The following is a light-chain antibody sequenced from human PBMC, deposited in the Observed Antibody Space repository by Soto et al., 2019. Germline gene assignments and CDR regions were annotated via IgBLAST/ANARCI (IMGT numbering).Light chain of an antibody. V-gene: IGLV1-51*01. Sequence: QSVLTQPPSVSAAPGRKVTISCSGSSSNIGNNYVSWYQQLPGTAPKLLIYDSNKRPSGIPDRFSGSKSGTSATLGITGLQTGDEADYYCGTWDSSLSAYVFGTGTKLTVL. CDR2: DSN. J-gene: IGLJ1*01. CDR3: GTWDSSLSAYV. CDR1: SSNIGNNY.